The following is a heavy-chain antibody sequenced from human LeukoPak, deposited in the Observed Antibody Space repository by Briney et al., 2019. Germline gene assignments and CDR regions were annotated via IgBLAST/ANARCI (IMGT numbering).Heavy chain of an antibody. J-gene: IGHJ4*02. CDR2: INHSGST. CDR1: GGSFSGYY. D-gene: IGHD5-24*01. CDR3: ARAQRWLQFRY. Sequence: PSETLSLTCAVYGGSFSGYYWSWIRQPPGKGLEWIGEINHSGSTNYNPSLKRRGTISVDTSKNQCSLKLSSVTAADTAVYYCARAQRWLQFRYWGQGTLVTVSS. V-gene: IGHV4-34*01.